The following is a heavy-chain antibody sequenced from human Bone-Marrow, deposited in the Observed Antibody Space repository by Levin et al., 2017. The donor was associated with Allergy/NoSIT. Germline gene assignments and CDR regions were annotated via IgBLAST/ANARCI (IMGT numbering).Heavy chain of an antibody. Sequence: SGPTLVKPPQTLTLTCTFSGFSLSTIAMRVSWIRQPPGKALEWLARIDWNDDKFYSTSLKTRLTISKDTSKNQVVLTMTNMDFVDTATYYCARHIVGMYRSYYYYGMDVWGQGTTVTVSS. CDR1: GFSLSTIAMR. CDR3: ARHIVGMYRSYYYYGMDV. V-gene: IGHV2-70*04. CDR2: IDWNDDK. D-gene: IGHD1-26*01. J-gene: IGHJ6*02.